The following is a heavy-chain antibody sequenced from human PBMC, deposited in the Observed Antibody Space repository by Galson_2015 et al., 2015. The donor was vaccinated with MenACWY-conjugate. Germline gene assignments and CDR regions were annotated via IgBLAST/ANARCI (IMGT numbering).Heavy chain of an antibody. CDR1: GLSIRNAW. Sequence: SLRLSCAVSGLSIRNAWMSWVRQAPGKGLEWVGHIKSRSDGGTTDYAAPVKGRFIISRDDSKNTLNLQVNSLKIEDTAVYYCTTGFSSNWYYWGQGTLVTVSS. J-gene: IGHJ4*02. D-gene: IGHD6-13*01. CDR2: IKSRSDGGTT. CDR3: TTGFSSNWYY. V-gene: IGHV3-15*01.